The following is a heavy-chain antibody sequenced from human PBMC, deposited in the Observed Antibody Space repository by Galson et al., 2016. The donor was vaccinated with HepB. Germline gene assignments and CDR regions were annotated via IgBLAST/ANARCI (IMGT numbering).Heavy chain of an antibody. CDR1: GFTFSSHN. CDR3: ARGVYGDHGWFDY. CDR2: IYSGGTT. J-gene: IGHJ4*02. V-gene: IGHV3-66*02. Sequence: SLRLSCAASGFTFSSHNMNWVRQAPGKGLEYVSVIYSGGTTYYADSVKGRFTISRDNSKNTLFLQMNTLRAEDTAVYYCARGVYGDHGWFDYWGQGTLVTVSS. D-gene: IGHD4-17*01.